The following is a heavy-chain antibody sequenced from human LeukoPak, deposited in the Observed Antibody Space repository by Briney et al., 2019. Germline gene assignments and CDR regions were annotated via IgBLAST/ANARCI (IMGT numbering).Heavy chain of an antibody. CDR2: ISPDGSYT. J-gene: IGHJ4*02. Sequence: TTGGSLILSCAGSGFIFSDFYINWIRQSPGKGLEWLAYISPDGSYTTYGDSVKGRFVISRDNAKNSVSLQMNSLKTEDTAVYYCTRGSKIAGTGTLAVAAQWTIDYWGQGTLVTVSS. V-gene: IGHV3-11*05. D-gene: IGHD6-13*01. CDR1: GFIFSDFY. CDR3: TRGSKIAGTGTLAVAAQWTIDY.